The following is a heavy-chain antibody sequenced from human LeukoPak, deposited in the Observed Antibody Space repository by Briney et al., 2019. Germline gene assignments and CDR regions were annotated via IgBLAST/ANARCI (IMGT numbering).Heavy chain of an antibody. V-gene: IGHV3-21*01. CDR1: GLTLTSAW. J-gene: IGHJ3*02. Sequence: GGSLRLSCVASGLTLTSAWMNWVRQAPGQGLEWVSLFSSIGTYKYYADSVKGRFTISRDNAKNTLYLQMNSLRAEDTAVFYCVRESYCSGGSCYSGRAFDIWGQGTMVTVSS. D-gene: IGHD2-15*01. CDR3: VRESYCSGGSCYSGRAFDI. CDR2: FSSIGTYK.